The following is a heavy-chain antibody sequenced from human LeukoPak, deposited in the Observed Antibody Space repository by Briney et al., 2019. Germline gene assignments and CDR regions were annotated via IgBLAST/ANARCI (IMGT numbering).Heavy chain of an antibody. J-gene: IGHJ4*01. CDR2: IGYNVGTI. Sequence: GGSLRLSCAASGFTFSSYSMNWVRQAPGKGLEWVSYIGYNVGTIYYADSVRGRFTISRDNAKNSLYLQMNSLRDGDTAVYYCARGQEVVLMTIDYWGHGTLVTVSS. D-gene: IGHD2-15*01. CDR3: ARGQEVVLMTIDY. CDR1: GFTFSSYS. V-gene: IGHV3-48*02.